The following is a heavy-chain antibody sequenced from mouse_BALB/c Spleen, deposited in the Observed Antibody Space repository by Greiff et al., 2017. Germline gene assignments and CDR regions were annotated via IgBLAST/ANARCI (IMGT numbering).Heavy chain of an antibody. CDR3: ARDYYGSSRFAY. V-gene: IGHV3-2*02. CDR2: ISYSGST. J-gene: IGHJ3*01. D-gene: IGHD1-1*01. CDR1: GYSITSDYA. Sequence: EVKLMESGPGLVKPSQSLSLTCTVTGYSITSDYAWNWIRQFPGNKLEWMGYISYSGSTSYNPSLKSRISITRDTSKNQFFLQLNSVTTEDTATYYCARDYYGSSRFAYWGQGTLVTVSA.